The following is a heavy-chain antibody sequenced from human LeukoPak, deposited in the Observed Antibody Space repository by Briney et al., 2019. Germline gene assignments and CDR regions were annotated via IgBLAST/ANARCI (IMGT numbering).Heavy chain of an antibody. Sequence: GGSLRLSCAASGFTFSSYAMSWVRQAPGKGLEWVSAISGSGGSTYYADSVKGRSTISRDNSKNTLYLQMNSLRAEDTAVYYCARPLTGGYYYYMDVWGKGTTVTVSS. J-gene: IGHJ6*03. D-gene: IGHD7-27*01. CDR3: ARPLTGGYYYYMDV. CDR2: ISGSGGST. V-gene: IGHV3-23*01. CDR1: GFTFSSYA.